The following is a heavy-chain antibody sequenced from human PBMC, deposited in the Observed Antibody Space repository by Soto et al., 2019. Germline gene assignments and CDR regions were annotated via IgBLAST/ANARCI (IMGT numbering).Heavy chain of an antibody. CDR1: GYTFTSYG. CDR3: ARDRGVAARPQHRSFDY. V-gene: IGHV1-18*04. CDR2: LSAYNGNT. Sequence: ASVNASCKAAGYTFTSYGISWVRPAPGQGLEWMGWLSAYNGNTNYAQKLQGRVTMTTDTSTSTAYMELRSLRSDDTAVYYCARDRGVAARPQHRSFDYLGQGTLVTVSS. D-gene: IGHD6-6*01. J-gene: IGHJ4*02.